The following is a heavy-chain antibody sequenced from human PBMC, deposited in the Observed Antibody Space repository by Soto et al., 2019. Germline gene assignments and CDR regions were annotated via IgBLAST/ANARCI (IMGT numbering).Heavy chain of an antibody. Sequence: SETLSLTCTVSGGSISSYYWSWIRQPPGKGLEWIGYIYYSGSTNYNPSLKSRVTISVDTSKNQFSLKLSSVTAADTAVYYCARFGIVGTIRAFDIWGQGTMVTVSS. CDR1: GGSISSYY. CDR3: ARFGIVGTIRAFDI. J-gene: IGHJ3*02. CDR2: IYYSGST. V-gene: IGHV4-59*01. D-gene: IGHD1-26*01.